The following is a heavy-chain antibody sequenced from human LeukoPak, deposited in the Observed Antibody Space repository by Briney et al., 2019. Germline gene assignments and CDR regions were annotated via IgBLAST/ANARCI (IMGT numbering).Heavy chain of an antibody. V-gene: IGHV4-31*03. Sequence: TSETLSLTCTVSGGSISSGGYYWSWIRQHPGKGLEWIGYIYYSGSTYYNPSLKSRVTISVDTSKNQFSLRLSSVTAADTAVYYCARDFRVASFDYWGQGTLVTVSS. J-gene: IGHJ4*02. D-gene: IGHD2-15*01. CDR3: ARDFRVASFDY. CDR1: GGSISSGGYY. CDR2: IYYSGST.